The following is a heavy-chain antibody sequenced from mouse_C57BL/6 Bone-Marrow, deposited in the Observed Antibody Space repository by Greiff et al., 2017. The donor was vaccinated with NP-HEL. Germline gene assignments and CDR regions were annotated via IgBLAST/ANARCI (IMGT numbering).Heavy chain of an antibody. Sequence: QVQLKQPGAELVKPGASVKVSCKASGYTFTSYWMHWVKQRPGQGLEWIGRIHPSDSDTNYNQKFKGKATLTVDKSSSTAYMQLSSLTSEDSAVYYCAKADGYYCFAWFAYWGQGTLVTVSA. J-gene: IGHJ3*01. CDR3: AKADGYYCFAWFAY. D-gene: IGHD2-3*01. CDR2: IHPSDSDT. CDR1: GYTFTSYW. V-gene: IGHV1-74*01.